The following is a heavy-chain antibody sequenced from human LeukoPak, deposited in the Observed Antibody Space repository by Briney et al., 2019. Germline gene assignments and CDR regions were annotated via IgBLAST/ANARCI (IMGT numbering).Heavy chain of an antibody. CDR1: GGSISSYY. J-gene: IGHJ5*02. V-gene: IGHV4-59*01. CDR2: IYYSGST. CDR3: ARPRGIRFLETPYNWFDP. D-gene: IGHD3-3*01. Sequence: PSETLSLTCTVSGGSISSYYWSWIRQPPGKGLEWIGYIYYSGSTNYNPSLKSRVTISVDTSKNQFSLKLSSVTAADTAVYYCARPRGIRFLETPYNWFDPWGQGTLVTVSS.